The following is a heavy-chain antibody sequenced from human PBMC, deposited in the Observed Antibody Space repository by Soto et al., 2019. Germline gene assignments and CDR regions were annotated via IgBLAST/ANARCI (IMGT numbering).Heavy chain of an antibody. CDR2: ISYDGSNK. CDR1: GFTFSSYA. D-gene: IGHD3-22*01. V-gene: IGHV3-30-3*01. Sequence: PGGSLRLSCAASGFTFSSYAMHWVRQAPGKGLEWVAVISYDGSNKYYADSVKGRFTISRDNSKNTLYLQMNSLRAEDTAVYYSARDPNFYYDSSGFKTTGVFDYWGQGTLVTVSS. J-gene: IGHJ4*02. CDR3: ARDPNFYYDSSGFKTTGVFDY.